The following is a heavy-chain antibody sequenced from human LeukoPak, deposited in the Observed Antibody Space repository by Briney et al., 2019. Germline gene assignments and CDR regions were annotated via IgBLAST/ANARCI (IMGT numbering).Heavy chain of an antibody. J-gene: IGHJ4*02. D-gene: IGHD1-26*01. V-gene: IGHV3-23*01. CDR1: GFTFSNYA. Sequence: GGSLRLSCAASGFTFSNYAMTWVRQAPGKGLEWVSAISDSDGSTYYADSVKGRFTISRDNSKNTLYLQMNSLRVEDTAVYYCARFMGASGFDFWGQGTLVTVSS. CDR2: ISDSDGST. CDR3: ARFMGASGFDF.